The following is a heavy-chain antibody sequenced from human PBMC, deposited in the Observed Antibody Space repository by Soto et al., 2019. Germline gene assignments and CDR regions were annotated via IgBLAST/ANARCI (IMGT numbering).Heavy chain of an antibody. J-gene: IGHJ4*02. D-gene: IGHD1-26*01. V-gene: IGHV3-23*01. CDR2: ISAGGDGT. CDR3: ADGGRYPYF. CDR1: GFSFRSYA. Sequence: EVQLLESGGDLVQPGGSLTLSCAASGFSFRSYAMGWVRQAPGKGLAWVSSISAGGDGTYYADSVKGRFTISRDNSKNTLYLPMDSLRAEDTAVYYCADGGRYPYFWGQGTLVTVSS.